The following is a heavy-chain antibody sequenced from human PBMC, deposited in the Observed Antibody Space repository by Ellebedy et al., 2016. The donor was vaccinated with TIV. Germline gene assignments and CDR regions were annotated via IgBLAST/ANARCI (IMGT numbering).Heavy chain of an antibody. V-gene: IGHV4-39*01. CDR3: ARQGHSSGWYVGEYYFDY. CDR1: GGSISSSSYY. CDR2: IYYSGST. D-gene: IGHD6-19*01. Sequence: MPSETLSLTCTVSGGSISSSSYYWGWIRQPPWEGLEWIGSIYYSGSTSYNPSLKSRVTISVDTSKNQFSLKLSSVTAADTAVYYCARQGHSSGWYVGEYYFDYWGQGTLVTVSS. J-gene: IGHJ4*02.